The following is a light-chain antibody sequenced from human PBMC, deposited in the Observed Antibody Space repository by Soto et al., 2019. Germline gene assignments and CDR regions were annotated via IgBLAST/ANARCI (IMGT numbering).Light chain of an antibody. CDR3: HQTAANPWT. V-gene: IGKV1-12*01. Sequence: DIQMTQSPSFVSASVGDRVTITCRASQDISSWLVWYQQKPGKAPKLLIHATSGLQSGVPSRFSGSGSGTDFTLTISNLQSEDFATYYCHQTAANPWTFAQGTKVDIK. J-gene: IGKJ1*01. CDR2: ATS. CDR1: QDISSW.